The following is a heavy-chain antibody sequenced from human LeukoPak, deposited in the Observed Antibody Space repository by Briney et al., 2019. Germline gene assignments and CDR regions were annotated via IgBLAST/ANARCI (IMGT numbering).Heavy chain of an antibody. CDR3: ASGSAAYYFDY. V-gene: IGHV3-30*10. Sequence: GGSLRLSCTASGITFSSYTVYWVRQAPGKGLEWVAVLSYDGTNQYYTDSVKGRFTVSRDTSKNTLYLQMNGLKTEDTAVYYCASGSAAYYFDYWGQGTLVTVSS. CDR2: LSYDGTNQ. J-gene: IGHJ4*02. D-gene: IGHD3-10*01. CDR1: GITFSSYT.